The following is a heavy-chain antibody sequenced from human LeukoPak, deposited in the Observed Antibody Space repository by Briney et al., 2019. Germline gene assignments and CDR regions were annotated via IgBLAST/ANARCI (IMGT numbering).Heavy chain of an antibody. CDR2: ISYDGSNK. J-gene: IGHJ4*02. V-gene: IGHV3-30-3*01. CDR1: GFTFNSYA. D-gene: IGHD5-18*01. CDR3: AKDQEGTAMAPVDY. Sequence: GGSLRLSCAASGFTFNSYAMHWVRQAPGKGLEWVAVISYDGSNKYYADPVKGRFTISRDNSKNTLYLQMNSLRAEDTAVYYCAKDQEGTAMAPVDYWGQGTLVTVSS.